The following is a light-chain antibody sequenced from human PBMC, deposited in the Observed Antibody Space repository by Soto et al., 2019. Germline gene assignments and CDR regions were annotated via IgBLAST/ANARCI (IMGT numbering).Light chain of an antibody. CDR2: GAS. CDR1: QDIGSW. J-gene: IGKJ5*01. V-gene: IGKV1-12*01. CDR3: QQGGSFPIT. Sequence: DIPMTQSPSSVSASVGDRVTITCRASQDIGSWLAWYQQKPGKAPDLLIYGASSLQSGVPSRFYGSGSGTDFTLTISSLQPEDFATYYCQQGGSFPITFGQGTRLEMK.